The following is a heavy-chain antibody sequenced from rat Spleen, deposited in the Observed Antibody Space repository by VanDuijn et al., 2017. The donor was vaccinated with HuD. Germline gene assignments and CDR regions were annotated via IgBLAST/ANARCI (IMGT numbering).Heavy chain of an antibody. Sequence: EVQLVESGGGLVQPGRSMKLSCVASGFTFNNYWMTWVRQAPTKGLEWVATIIYDGSRTYYRDSVEGRFTISRDNAKSTLYLQMDSLRSEDTATYYCVRHRDYYNSYVYAFDYWGQGVMVTVSS. CDR3: VRHRDYYNSYVYAFDY. CDR2: IIYDGSRT. D-gene: IGHD1-2*01. V-gene: IGHV5-29*01. J-gene: IGHJ2*01. CDR1: GFTFNNYW.